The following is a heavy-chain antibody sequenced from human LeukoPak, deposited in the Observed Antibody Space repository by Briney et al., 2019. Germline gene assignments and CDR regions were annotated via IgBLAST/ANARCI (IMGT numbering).Heavy chain of an antibody. CDR2: IYPGDSDT. Sequence: RGESLKISCKGSGYSFTSYWIGWVRQMPGKGPEWMGIIYPGDSDTRYSPSFQGQVTISADKSISTAYLQWSSLKASDTAMYYCARVQYQLLSGWFDPWGQGTLVTVSS. V-gene: IGHV5-51*01. J-gene: IGHJ5*02. D-gene: IGHD2-2*01. CDR1: GYSFTSYW. CDR3: ARVQYQLLSGWFDP.